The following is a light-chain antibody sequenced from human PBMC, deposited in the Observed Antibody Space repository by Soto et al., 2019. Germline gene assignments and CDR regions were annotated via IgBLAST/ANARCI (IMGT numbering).Light chain of an antibody. J-gene: IGKJ5*01. CDR3: QQSYSATPIT. CDR2: ATS. V-gene: IGKV1-39*01. Sequence: DLQMTQAPSSLSASVGDRVTITCRASQNIRTYLSWYQQKPGKAPNLLIYATSTLQSGVPSRFSGSGSVTDFTLTISSLQPEDFATYYCQQSYSATPITFGQGTRLDVK. CDR1: QNIRTY.